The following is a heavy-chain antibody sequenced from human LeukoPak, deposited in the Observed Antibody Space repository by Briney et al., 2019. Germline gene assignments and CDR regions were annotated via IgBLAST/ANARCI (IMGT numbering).Heavy chain of an antibody. J-gene: IGHJ5*02. CDR1: GGSIRIGNYY. D-gene: IGHD5-24*01. Sequence: PSETLSLTCTVSGGSIRIGNYYWGWIRQPPGKGLEWIGYIYYSGSTYYNPSLKSRVTISVDTSKNQFSLKLSSVTAADTAVYYCARDRRDGYNSNWFDPWGQGTLVTVSS. V-gene: IGHV4-30-4*01. CDR2: IYYSGST. CDR3: ARDRRDGYNSNWFDP.